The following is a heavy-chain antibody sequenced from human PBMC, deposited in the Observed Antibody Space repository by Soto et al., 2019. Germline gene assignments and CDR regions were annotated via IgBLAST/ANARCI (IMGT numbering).Heavy chain of an antibody. J-gene: IGHJ4*02. V-gene: IGHV3-23*01. CDR2: ISTGGGST. CDR1: GLSCSSYA. Sequence: WVCLRRSWAASGLSCSSYAMGCGRQAPDKGLKWVSRISTGGGSTFEADSVKGRFAIGRDNSKTTLYLQINSLRAADTAVSHCPKGIEYSRSGSHYFDYWGQGTLVRVSS. CDR3: PKGIEYSRSGSHYFDY. D-gene: IGHD6-6*01.